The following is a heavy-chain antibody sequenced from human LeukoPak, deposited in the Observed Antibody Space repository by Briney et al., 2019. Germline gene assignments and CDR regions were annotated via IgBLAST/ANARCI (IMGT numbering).Heavy chain of an antibody. CDR3: AAGSSAPYYFDY. CDR2: IYTSGST. D-gene: IGHD6-6*01. J-gene: IGHJ4*02. CDR1: GGSISSYY. Sequence: SETLSLTCTVSGGSISSYYWSWIRQPPGKGLEWIGYIYTSGSTNYNPSLKRRVTISVDTSKNQFSLKLSSVTAADTAVYYCAAGSSAPYYFDYWGQGTLVTVSS. V-gene: IGHV4-4*09.